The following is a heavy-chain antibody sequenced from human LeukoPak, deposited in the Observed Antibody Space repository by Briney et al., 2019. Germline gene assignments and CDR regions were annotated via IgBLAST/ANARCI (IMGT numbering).Heavy chain of an antibody. CDR2: INAGNGNT. CDR3: ARARYETRIWPKSRYDYYHYMDV. V-gene: IGHV1-3*03. D-gene: IGHD3-3*01. Sequence: ASVKISCKASGYTFTTRTIHWVRQAPGQRLEWMGWINAGNGNTKYSQEFQDRVTITRDTSASTAYMELSSLRSEDMAVYYCARARYETRIWPKSRYDYYHYMDVWGKGTTVTVSS. CDR1: GYTFTTRT. J-gene: IGHJ6*03.